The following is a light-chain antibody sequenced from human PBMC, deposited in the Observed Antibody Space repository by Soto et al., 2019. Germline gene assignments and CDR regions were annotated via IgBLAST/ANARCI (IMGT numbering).Light chain of an antibody. CDR2: QDS. CDR1: KLGDKY. V-gene: IGLV3-1*01. CDR3: QAWDSSTAHVV. Sequence: SSELTQPPSVSVSPGQTASITCSGAKLGDKYARWYQQKPGQSPVLVIYQDSKRPSGIPERFSGSNSGNTATLTISGTQAMDEADYYCQAWDSSTAHVVFGGGTKLTVL. J-gene: IGLJ2*01.